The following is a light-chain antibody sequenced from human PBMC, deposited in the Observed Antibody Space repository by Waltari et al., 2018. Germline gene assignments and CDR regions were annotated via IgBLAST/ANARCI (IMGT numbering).Light chain of an antibody. CDR2: DTS. CDR3: QKYGTLPAT. CDR1: HSVSKT. J-gene: IGKJ1*01. Sequence: EIVLTRSPGTLSLSPGGRATLSCRASHSVSKTLAWYQQKTDQAPRLLICDTSSTAASIPNRFSGGGFGADFSITISRLEQEDFAVYYCQKYGTLPATFGQGTKVEIK. V-gene: IGKV3-20*01.